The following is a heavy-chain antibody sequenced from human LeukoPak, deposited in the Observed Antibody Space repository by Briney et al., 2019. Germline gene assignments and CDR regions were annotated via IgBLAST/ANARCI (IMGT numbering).Heavy chain of an antibody. CDR2: IKSKTDGGTT. Sequence: PGGSLRLSCAASGFIFGNAWMSWVRQAPGKGLEWVGRIKSKTDGGTTDYAVPVRGRFTISRDDSKNTLYLQLNSLKTEDTAVYYCESGYPHFDYWGQGTLVTVSS. V-gene: IGHV3-15*01. CDR3: ESGYPHFDY. J-gene: IGHJ4*02. D-gene: IGHD3-3*01. CDR1: GFIFGNAW.